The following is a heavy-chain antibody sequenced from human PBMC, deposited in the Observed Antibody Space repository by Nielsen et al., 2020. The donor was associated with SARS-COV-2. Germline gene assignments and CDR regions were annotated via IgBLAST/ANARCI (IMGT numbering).Heavy chain of an antibody. D-gene: IGHD4-17*01. J-gene: IGHJ4*02. V-gene: IGHV3-23*01. Sequence: GESLKISCAASGFTFSTSAMSWVRQAPGKGLEWVSTISGSGEMTYYTDSVRGRFTISRNNAENSAYLQMNSLRAEDTGLYYCATDGQAFEYWGRGTLVSVSS. CDR2: ISGSGEMT. CDR1: GFTFSTSA. CDR3: ATDGQAFEY.